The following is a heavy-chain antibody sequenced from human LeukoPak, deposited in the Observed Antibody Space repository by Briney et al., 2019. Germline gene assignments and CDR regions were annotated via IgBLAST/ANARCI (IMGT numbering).Heavy chain of an antibody. V-gene: IGHV4-39*01. CDR2: IYYSGTT. D-gene: IGHD3-16*01. Sequence: SETLSLTCTVSGGSISRSSYYWACIRQPPGKGLEWIGSIYYSGTTYYNPSLKSRVTISVDTSKNQFSLKLYSVTAADTAIYCCARLGLPGEPYNYFAPRGQGTLVTVSS. CDR3: ARLGLPGEPYNYFAP. CDR1: GGSISRSSYY. J-gene: IGHJ5*02.